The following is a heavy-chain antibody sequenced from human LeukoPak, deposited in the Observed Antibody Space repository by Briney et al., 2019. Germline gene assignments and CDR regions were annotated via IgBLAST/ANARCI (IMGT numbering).Heavy chain of an antibody. D-gene: IGHD3-9*01. CDR3: ARVHSSLRYFDWLYPGGGYFDY. CDR2: INPSGGST. Sequence: ASVKVSCKASEYTFTSYYMHWVRQAPGQGLEWMGIINPSGGSTSYAQKFQGRVTMTRDTSTSTVYMELSSLRSEDTAVYYCARVHSSLRYFDWLYPGGGYFDYWGQGTLVTVSS. V-gene: IGHV1-46*03. CDR1: EYTFTSYY. J-gene: IGHJ4*02.